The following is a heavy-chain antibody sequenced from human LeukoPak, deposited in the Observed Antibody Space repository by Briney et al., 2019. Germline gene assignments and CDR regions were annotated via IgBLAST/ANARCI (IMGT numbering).Heavy chain of an antibody. CDR3: ARGPVRLARPYDY. CDR2: INHTGST. D-gene: IGHD3-9*01. CDR1: RGSLSGAY. Sequence: PSETLSLTCTVQRGSLSGAYWTWIRQPPGKGLEWIGKINHTGSTNYNPSFKSRVTMSADTPKNQLSLNLTSVTAADTAVYYCARGPVRLARPYDYWGQGTLVTVSS. V-gene: IGHV4-34*01. J-gene: IGHJ4*02.